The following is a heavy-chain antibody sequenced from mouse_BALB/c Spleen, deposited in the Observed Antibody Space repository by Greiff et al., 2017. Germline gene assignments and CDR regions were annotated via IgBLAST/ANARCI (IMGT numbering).Heavy chain of an antibody. CDR1: GFTFSSYA. CDR3: ARGLRDYGSSFWYFDV. V-gene: IGHV5-6-5*01. CDR2: ISSGGST. Sequence: EVKLLESGGGLVKPGGSLKLSCAASGFTFSSYAMSWVRQTPEKRLEWVASISSGGSTYYPDSVKGRFTISRDNARNILYLQMSSLRSEDTAMYYCARGLRDYGSSFWYFDVWGAGTTVTVSS. D-gene: IGHD1-1*01. J-gene: IGHJ1*01.